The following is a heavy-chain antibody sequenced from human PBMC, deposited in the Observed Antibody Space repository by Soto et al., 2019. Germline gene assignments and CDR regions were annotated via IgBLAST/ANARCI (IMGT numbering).Heavy chain of an antibody. CDR3: ARARYRSGRYYRRDWFAP. CDR1: GGSFSGYY. J-gene: IGHJ5*02. D-gene: IGHD3-10*01. Sequence: QVQLQQWGAGLLKPSETLSLTCAVYGGSFSGYYWSWIRQPPGKGLEWIGEINHSGSTNYNPSLNSRIDLSGDTSQNQFALTARSGTAADTAVYYCARARYRSGRYYRRDWFAPWGQGTLVTVSS. V-gene: IGHV4-34*01. CDR2: INHSGST.